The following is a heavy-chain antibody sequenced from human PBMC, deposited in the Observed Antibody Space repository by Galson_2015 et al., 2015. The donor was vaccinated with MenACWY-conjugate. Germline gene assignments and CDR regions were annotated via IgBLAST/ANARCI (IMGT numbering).Heavy chain of an antibody. D-gene: IGHD2-2*01. V-gene: IGHV3-74*01. CDR1: GFTFSSYW. J-gene: IGHJ4*02. CDR2: INSDGSST. CDR3: AVYCSSTRCYGASGGY. Sequence: LRLSCAASGFTFSSYWMHWVRQAPGKGLVWVSLINSDGSSTSYADSVKGRFTISRDNAKNTLYLQMNILRAEDTAVYYCAVYCSSTRCYGASGGYWGQGTLVTVSS.